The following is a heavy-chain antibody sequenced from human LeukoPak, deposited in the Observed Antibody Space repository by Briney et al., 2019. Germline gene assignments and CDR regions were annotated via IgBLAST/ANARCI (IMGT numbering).Heavy chain of an antibody. CDR2: IYFSGRT. V-gene: IGHV4-39*07. D-gene: IGHD1/OR15-1a*01. CDR3: ARAFLRRSGTTN. Sequence: SETLSLTCNVSGDSISSSSYFWGWIRQPPGKGLEWIGSIYFSGRTYYNMSLKSRVTISVDTSKSQFSLKLSSVTAADTAVYYCARAFLRRSGTTNWGQGTLVTVSS. CDR1: GDSISSSSYF. J-gene: IGHJ4*02.